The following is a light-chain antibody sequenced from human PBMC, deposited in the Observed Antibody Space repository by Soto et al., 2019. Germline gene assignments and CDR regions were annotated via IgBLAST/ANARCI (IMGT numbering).Light chain of an antibody. J-gene: IGKJ5*01. Sequence: DIRLTQSPSFLSPSIGESVTITCRASQVISTSLAWYQVKPGKAPTLLIYAASTLESGVPSRFSATVSGTEFSLTITSLQPEDVATYYCQQLFDSPITLGQGTRLEIK. CDR1: QVISTS. CDR3: QQLFDSPIT. V-gene: IGKV1-9*01. CDR2: AAS.